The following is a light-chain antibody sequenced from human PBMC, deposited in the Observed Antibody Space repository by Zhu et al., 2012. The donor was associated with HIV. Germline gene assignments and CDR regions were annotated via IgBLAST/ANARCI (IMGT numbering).Light chain of an antibody. CDR2: DAS. Sequence: DVQLTQSPSFLSASVGDRVTITCRASESISRYLAWYQQKPGKAPKLLIYDASTLQSGVPSTFSGSGSGTEFTLTISSLQPEDFAIYYCQQLNSYPITFGPGTKVEIK. V-gene: IGKV1-9*01. CDR1: ESISRY. J-gene: IGKJ3*01. CDR3: QQLNSYPIT.